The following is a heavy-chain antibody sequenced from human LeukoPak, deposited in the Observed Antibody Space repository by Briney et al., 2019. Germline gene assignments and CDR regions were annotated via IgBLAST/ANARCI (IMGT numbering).Heavy chain of an antibody. J-gene: IGHJ4*02. Sequence: GGSLRLSCAASGFTFSTSWMHWVRQVPGKGLVWVSRINSDGRSTDYADSVKGRFTISRDNTKNTLYLQMNSQRVEDTAMYYCAHTVWSGNYFDYWGQGTLVTVSS. CDR1: GFTFSTSW. CDR3: AHTVWSGNYFDY. D-gene: IGHD3-3*01. CDR2: INSDGRST. V-gene: IGHV3-74*01.